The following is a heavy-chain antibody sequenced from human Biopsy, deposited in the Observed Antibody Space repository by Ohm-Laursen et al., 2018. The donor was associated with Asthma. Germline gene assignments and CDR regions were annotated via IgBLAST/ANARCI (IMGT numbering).Heavy chain of an antibody. CDR1: GYTFINND. Sequence: SVKVSCKASGYTFINNDINWVRQAPRQGFEWMGGLIPVLGTADYAPMFEGRVTITADESTSTAYLELTSLRFEDTAVYYCARGYSGTDRIVYYYSGMEVWGQGTTVTVSS. J-gene: IGHJ6*02. D-gene: IGHD5-12*01. V-gene: IGHV1-69*13. CDR3: ARGYSGTDRIVYYYSGMEV. CDR2: LIPVLGTA.